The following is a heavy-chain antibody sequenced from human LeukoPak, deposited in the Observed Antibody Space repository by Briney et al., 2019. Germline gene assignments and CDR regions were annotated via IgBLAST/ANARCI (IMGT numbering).Heavy chain of an antibody. CDR2: VFDSGSS. D-gene: IGHD2-15*01. CDR3: TRTAALYSYFDL. V-gene: IGHV4-59*02. J-gene: IGHJ2*01. Sequence: SETLSLTCTVSGGSVGRYYWSWIRQPPGQGLEWIGYVFDSGSSSYNPSLKSRVTMSVDTSKNQFSLKLNSVTAADTAVYYCTRTAALYSYFDLWGRGTLVTVSS. CDR1: GGSVGRYY.